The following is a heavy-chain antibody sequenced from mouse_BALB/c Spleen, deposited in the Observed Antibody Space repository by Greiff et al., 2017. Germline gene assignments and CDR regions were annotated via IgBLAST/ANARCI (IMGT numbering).Heavy chain of an antibody. V-gene: IGHV1S81*02. CDR3: NYGSSYWYFDV. J-gene: IGHJ1*01. CDR1: GYTFTSYY. Sequence: QVQLQQSGAELVKPGASVKMSCKASGYTFTSYYMYWVKQRPGQGLEWIGGINPSNGGTNFNEKFKSKATLTVDKSSSTAYMQLSSLTSEDSAVYYCNYGSSYWYFDVWGAGTTVTVSS. D-gene: IGHD1-1*01. CDR2: INPSNGGT.